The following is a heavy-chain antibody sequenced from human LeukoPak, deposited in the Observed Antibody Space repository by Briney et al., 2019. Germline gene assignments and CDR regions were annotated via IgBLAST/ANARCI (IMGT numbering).Heavy chain of an antibody. CDR1: GGTFSSYT. V-gene: IGHV1-69*10. CDR2: IIPILGIA. J-gene: IGHJ4*02. D-gene: IGHD2-15*01. CDR3: ASLYCSGGSCYRPPDY. Sequence: ASVKVSCKASGGTFSSYTISWVRQAPGQGLEWMGGIIPILGIANYAQKFQGRVTITADKSTSTAYMELSSLRSEDTAVYYCASLYCSGGSCYRPPDYWGQGTLVTVSS.